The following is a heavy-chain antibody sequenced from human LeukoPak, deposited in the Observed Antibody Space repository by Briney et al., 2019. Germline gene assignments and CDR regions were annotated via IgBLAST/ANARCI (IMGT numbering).Heavy chain of an antibody. CDR2: INGDGRST. Sequence: PGGSLRLSCAASGFTFSNYWMHWVRQAPGRGLVWVLRINGDGRSTTYADSVKGRFTISRDNAENTRYLQMNSLRADDTAVYYCARDFMYNTNCVGCWGQGTLVTVSS. D-gene: IGHD2-2*01. J-gene: IGHJ4*02. CDR1: GFTFSNYW. CDR3: ARDFMYNTNCVGC. V-gene: IGHV3-74*01.